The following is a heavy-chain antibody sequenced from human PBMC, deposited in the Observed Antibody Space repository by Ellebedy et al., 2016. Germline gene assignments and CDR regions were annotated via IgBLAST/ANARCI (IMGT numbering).Heavy chain of an antibody. CDR3: ARSGVPNRDDIWFDP. J-gene: IGHJ5*02. CDR2: ITWNGGYT. V-gene: IGHV3-43*01. Sequence: GGSLRLSCAASGFTFDDYSMHWFRQAPGKGLEWVSLITWNGGYTSYADPVKGRFTISRDNAKNSVSLQMNSLRAEDTAMYYCARSGVPNRDDIWFDPWGQGTLVTVSA. CDR1: GFTFDDYS. D-gene: IGHD1-1*01.